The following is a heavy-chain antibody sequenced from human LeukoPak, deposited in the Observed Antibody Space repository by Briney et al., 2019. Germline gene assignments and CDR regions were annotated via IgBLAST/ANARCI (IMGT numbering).Heavy chain of an antibody. CDR1: GVTFSSYW. CDR2: IKEDGSEK. CDR3: ARDSGYDMAQPLDL. Sequence: PGGSLRLSCAASGVTFSSYWMSWVRQAPGKGLEWVANIKEDGSEKYYVDSVKGRFTISRDNAKTSVYLQMKSLRSEDTAVYYCARDSGYDMAQPLDLWGRGTLVTVSS. J-gene: IGHJ2*01. V-gene: IGHV3-7*01. D-gene: IGHD5-12*01.